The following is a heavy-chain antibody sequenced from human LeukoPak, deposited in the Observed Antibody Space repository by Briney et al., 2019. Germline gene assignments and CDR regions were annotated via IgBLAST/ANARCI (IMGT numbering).Heavy chain of an antibody. V-gene: IGHV4-4*02. D-gene: IGHD3-22*01. CDR3: ARKDSYYYDSRYY. Sequence: SGTLSLTCAVSGGSISSSNWWSWVRQPPGEGLEWIGEIYHSGSTNYNPSLKSRVTISVDKSKNQFSLKLSSVTAADTAVYYCARKDSYYYDSRYYWGQGTLVTVSS. CDR1: GGSISSSNW. J-gene: IGHJ4*02. CDR2: IYHSGST.